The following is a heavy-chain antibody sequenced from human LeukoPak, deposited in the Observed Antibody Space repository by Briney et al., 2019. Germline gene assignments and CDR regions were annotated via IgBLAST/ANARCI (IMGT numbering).Heavy chain of an antibody. Sequence: GGSLRLSCAASGFTFSSYSMNWVRQAPGKGLEWDSSISSSSSYIYYADSVKGRFTISRDNAKNSLYLQMNSLRAEDTAVYYCARDPNDYGGNLAFDIWGQGTMVTVSS. CDR3: ARDPNDYGGNLAFDI. CDR2: ISSSSSYI. J-gene: IGHJ3*02. V-gene: IGHV3-21*01. D-gene: IGHD4-23*01. CDR1: GFTFSSYS.